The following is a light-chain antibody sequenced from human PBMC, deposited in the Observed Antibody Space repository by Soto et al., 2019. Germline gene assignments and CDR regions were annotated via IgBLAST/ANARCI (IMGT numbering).Light chain of an antibody. CDR2: DTS. Sequence: QAVVTQEPSLTVSPGGTVTLTCGSSTGAVTGGHYPYWFQQKPGQAPRTLIYDTSNKHSWTPARFSGSLLGDKAALTLSGAQPEDEAEYYCLLSYSGASYVFGTGTKLTVL. CDR3: LLSYSGASYV. V-gene: IGLV7-46*01. CDR1: TGAVTGGHY. J-gene: IGLJ1*01.